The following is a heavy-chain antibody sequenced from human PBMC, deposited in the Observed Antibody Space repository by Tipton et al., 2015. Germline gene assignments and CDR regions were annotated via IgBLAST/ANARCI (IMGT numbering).Heavy chain of an antibody. J-gene: IGHJ4*02. Sequence: QLVQSGAEAKKAGESLKISCKGSGYSFATYWIGWVRQMPGKGLEWMGVIYPGDSDPRYSPSFQGHVTISADKFINTAYLQWNGLKASAAAIYCCARPQWGSSPEDFWGQGTLVTVSS. CDR1: GYSFATYW. V-gene: IGHV5-51*01. D-gene: IGHD6-13*01. CDR3: ARPQWGSSPEDF. CDR2: IYPGDSDP.